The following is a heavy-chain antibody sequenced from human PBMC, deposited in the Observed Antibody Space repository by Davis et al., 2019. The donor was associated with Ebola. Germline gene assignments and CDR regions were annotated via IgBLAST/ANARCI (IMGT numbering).Heavy chain of an antibody. CDR3: ARGGRGSGWYFDL. CDR2: ISYDGSNK. D-gene: IGHD3-10*01. J-gene: IGHJ2*01. V-gene: IGHV3-30-3*01. Sequence: PGGSLRLSCAASGFTFSSYAMHWVRQAPGKGLEWVAVISYDGSNKYYADSVKGRFTISRDNSKNTLYLQMNSLRAEDTAVYYCARGGRGSGWYFDLWGRGTLVTVSS. CDR1: GFTFSSYA.